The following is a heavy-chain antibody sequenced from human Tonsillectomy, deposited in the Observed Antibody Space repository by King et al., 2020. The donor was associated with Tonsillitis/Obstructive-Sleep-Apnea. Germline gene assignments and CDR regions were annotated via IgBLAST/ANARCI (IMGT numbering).Heavy chain of an antibody. CDR2: ISYDGSNK. CDR3: ARAQGQYQRLGAWFDP. J-gene: IGHJ5*02. D-gene: IGHD2-2*01. V-gene: IGHV3-30*01. CDR1: GFTFSSYA. Sequence: VQLVESGGGVVQPGRSLRLSCAASGFTFSSYAMHWVRQAPGKGLEWVAVISYDGSNKYYADSVKGRFTISRDNSTNTLYLQMNSLRAEDTAVYYCARAQGQYQRLGAWFDPWGQGTLVTVSS.